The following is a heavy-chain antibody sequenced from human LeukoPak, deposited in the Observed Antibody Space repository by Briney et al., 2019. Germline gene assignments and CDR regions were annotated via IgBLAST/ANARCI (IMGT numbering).Heavy chain of an antibody. J-gene: IGHJ4*02. Sequence: PGGSLRLSCAASGFTFDDYAMHWVRQAPGKGLEWVSLISWDGGSTYYAASVKGRFTISRDNSKNSLYLQMNSLRAEDTALYYCAKDEGDSSGYPDYWGQGPLVTVSS. CDR1: GFTFDDYA. CDR2: ISWDGGST. D-gene: IGHD3-22*01. CDR3: AKDEGDSSGYPDY. V-gene: IGHV3-43D*04.